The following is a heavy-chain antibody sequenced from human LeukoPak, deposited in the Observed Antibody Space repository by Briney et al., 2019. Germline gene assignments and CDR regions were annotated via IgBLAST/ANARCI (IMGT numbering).Heavy chain of an antibody. CDR1: GFTFSSYG. V-gene: IGHV3-33*01. J-gene: IGHJ3*02. D-gene: IGHD3-16*01. CDR2: IWYNGNYK. CDR3: ARALSGVLSAAVGGDAFDI. Sequence: GGSLRLSCAASGFTFSSYGMHWVRLAPGKGLEWVAVIWYNGNYKYYADSVKGRFTISRDNSKSTLYLQMNSLGVEDTAVFYCARALSGVLSAAVGGDAFDIWGQGTMVTVSS.